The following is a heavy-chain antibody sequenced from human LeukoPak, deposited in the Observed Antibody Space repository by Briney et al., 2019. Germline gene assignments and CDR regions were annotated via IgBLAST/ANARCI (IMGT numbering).Heavy chain of an antibody. CDR3: ARDHIAARPGGDY. D-gene: IGHD6-6*01. CDR1: GFTFSSYS. Sequence: GGSLRLSCAASGFTFSSYSMNWVRQAPGKGLEGVSSISSSSSYIYYAASVKGRFTISRDNAKNSLYLQMNSLRAEDTAVYYCARDHIAARPGGDYWGQGTLVTVSS. CDR2: ISSSSSYI. V-gene: IGHV3-21*01. J-gene: IGHJ4*02.